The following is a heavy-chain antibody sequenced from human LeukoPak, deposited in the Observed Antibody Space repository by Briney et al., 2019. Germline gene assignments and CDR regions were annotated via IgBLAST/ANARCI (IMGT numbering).Heavy chain of an antibody. CDR1: GGTFSSYA. CDR3: ARSGYSYSSPRSFPLNFDY. V-gene: IGHV1-69*05. Sequence: SVKVSCKASGGTFSSYAISWVRQAPGQGLEWMGGIIPIFGTANYAQKFQGRVTITTDESTSTAYMELSSLRSEDTAVYYCARSGYSYSSPRSFPLNFDYWGQGTLVTVSS. J-gene: IGHJ4*02. CDR2: IIPIFGTA. D-gene: IGHD5-18*01.